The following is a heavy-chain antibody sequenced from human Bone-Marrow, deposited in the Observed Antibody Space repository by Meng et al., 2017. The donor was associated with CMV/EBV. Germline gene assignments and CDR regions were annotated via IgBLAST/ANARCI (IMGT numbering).Heavy chain of an antibody. CDR3: VKGRNDMGY. CDR2: AKSKSDGGTT. D-gene: IGHD3-9*01. J-gene: IGHJ4*02. Sequence: GSLKISCAASGFTFTDAWMNWVRQAPGKGLEWVGRAKSKSDGGTTDYAAPVKGRFIVSRDDSQNTVYLQMSSLKTEDTGVYYCVKGRNDMGYWGQGTPVTVSS. CDR1: GFTFTDAW. V-gene: IGHV3-15*01.